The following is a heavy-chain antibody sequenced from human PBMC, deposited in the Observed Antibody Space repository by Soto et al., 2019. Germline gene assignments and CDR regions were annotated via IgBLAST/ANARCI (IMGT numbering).Heavy chain of an antibody. V-gene: IGHV1-3*01. J-gene: IGHJ6*02. D-gene: IGHD6-13*01. CDR2: INAGNGNT. CDR3: ARALGSSSFYGMDV. CDR1: GYTFTSYA. Sequence: QVQLVQSGAEVKKPGASVKVSCKASGYTFTSYAMHWVRQAPGQRLEWMGWINAGNGNTKYSQKFQGRVTITRDTSGSPAYMELSSLRSEDTAVYYCARALGSSSFYGMDVWGQGTTVTVSS.